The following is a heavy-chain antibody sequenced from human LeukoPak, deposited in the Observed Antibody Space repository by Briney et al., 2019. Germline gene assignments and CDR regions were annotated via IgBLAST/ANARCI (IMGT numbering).Heavy chain of an antibody. CDR2: IYYSGST. Sequence: SETLSLTCTVSGGSISPYYWSWIRQPPGKGLEWIGYIYYSGSTNYNPSLKSRVTISVDTSKNQFSLKLSSVTAADTAVYYCARCYYYYYYMDVWGKGTTVTVSS. J-gene: IGHJ6*03. V-gene: IGHV4-59*01. D-gene: IGHD2-15*01. CDR1: GGSISPYY. CDR3: ARCYYYYYYMDV.